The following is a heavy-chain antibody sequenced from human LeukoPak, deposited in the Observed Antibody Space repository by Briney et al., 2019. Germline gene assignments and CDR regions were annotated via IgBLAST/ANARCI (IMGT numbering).Heavy chain of an antibody. J-gene: IGHJ1*01. CDR2: ISSSGGST. CDR1: GFTFSSSA. D-gene: IGHD3-10*01. Sequence: PGGSLRLSCAASGFTFSSSAMSWVRQAPGKGLEWVSSISSSGGSTYYADSVKGRFTISRDNSKNTLYLQMYTLRAEDTAVYYCAKDQGYYGSGSYKEYFQHWGQGTLVTVSS. CDR3: AKDQGYYGSGSYKEYFQH. V-gene: IGHV3-23*01.